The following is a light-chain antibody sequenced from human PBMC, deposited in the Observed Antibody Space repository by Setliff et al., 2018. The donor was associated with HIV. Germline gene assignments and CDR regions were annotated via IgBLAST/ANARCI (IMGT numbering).Light chain of an antibody. CDR1: SSDVGAYNY. J-gene: IGLJ1*01. CDR3: TSYTSNSTPV. V-gene: IGLV2-11*01. Sequence: QSALTQPRSVSGSPGQSVTFSCTGSSSDVGAYNYVSWYQQHPGKAPKLIIYDVSKRPSGVPDRFSGSKSGNTASLTISGLQSEDEADYYCTSYTSNSTPVFGTGTKVTVL. CDR2: DVS.